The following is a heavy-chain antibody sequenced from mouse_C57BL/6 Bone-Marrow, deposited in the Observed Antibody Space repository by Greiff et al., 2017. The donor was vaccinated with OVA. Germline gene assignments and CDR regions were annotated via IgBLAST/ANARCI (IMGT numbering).Heavy chain of an antibody. Sequence: EVHLVESGGDLVKPGGSLKLSCAASGFTFSSYGMSWVRQTPDKRLEWVATISSGGSYTYYPDSVKGRFTISRDNAKNTLYLQMSSLKSEDTAMYYCARHAYGSGDVDYWGQGTTLTVSS. CDR1: GFTFSSYG. D-gene: IGHD1-1*01. J-gene: IGHJ2*01. CDR3: ARHAYGSGDVDY. V-gene: IGHV5-6*01. CDR2: ISSGGSYT.